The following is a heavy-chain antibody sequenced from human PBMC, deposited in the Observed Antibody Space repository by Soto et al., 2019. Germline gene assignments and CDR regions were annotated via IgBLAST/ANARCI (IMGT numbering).Heavy chain of an antibody. D-gene: IGHD3-22*01. CDR2: IYYIGST. J-gene: IGHJ4*02. V-gene: IGHV4-39*01. CDR1: GGSISSSSYY. CDR3: ARHGNYYDSSGYYPFDY. Sequence: PSGTLSPTCIVFGGSISSSSYYWGLIPQPPGKGLEWIGSIYYIGSTYYNPCLKSRVTISVDTSKNQFSLKLSSVTAADTAVYYCARHGNYYDSSGYYPFDYWGQGTLVT.